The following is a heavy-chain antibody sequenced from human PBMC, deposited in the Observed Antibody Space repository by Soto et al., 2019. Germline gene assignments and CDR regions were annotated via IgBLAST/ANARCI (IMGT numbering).Heavy chain of an antibody. CDR1: GYNFAGYW. V-gene: IGHV5-51*01. CDR2: IYPSDSDT. CDR3: ARGGVSTRTFDY. Sequence: GESLKISCKGSGYNFAGYWIAWVRQMPGKGLELMGIIYPSDSDTRYRPSFQGQVTISADKSVSSAYLQWSSLRASDTAMYYCARGGVSTRTFDYWGQGTPVTVSS. D-gene: IGHD3-3*01. J-gene: IGHJ4*02.